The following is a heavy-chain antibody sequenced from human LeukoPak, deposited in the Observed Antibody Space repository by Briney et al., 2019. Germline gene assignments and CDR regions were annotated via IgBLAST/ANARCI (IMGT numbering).Heavy chain of an antibody. CDR3: ARDSVVPAAIDWYFDL. Sequence: GSLRLSCAASGFTFSDYYMSWIRQAPGKGLEWVSYISSSSSTIYYADSVKGRFTISRDNAKNSLYLQMNSLRAEDTAVYYCARDSVVPAAIDWYFDLWGRGTLVTVSS. V-gene: IGHV3-11*01. CDR1: GFTFSDYY. D-gene: IGHD2-2*01. J-gene: IGHJ2*01. CDR2: ISSSSSTI.